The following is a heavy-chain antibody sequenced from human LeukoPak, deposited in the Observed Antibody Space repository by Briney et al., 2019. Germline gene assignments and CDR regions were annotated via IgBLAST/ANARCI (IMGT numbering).Heavy chain of an antibody. D-gene: IGHD2-2*01. J-gene: IGHJ4*02. CDR1: GGTFSSYA. CDR3: ARDPSLRNQLLKFDY. V-gene: IGHV1-69*06. CDR2: IIPIFGTA. Sequence: ASVKVSCKASGGTFSSYAISWVRQAPGQGLEWMGGIIPIFGTANYAQKFQGRVTITADKSTSTAYMELSSLRSEDTAVYYCARDPSLRNQLLKFDYWGQGTLVTVSS.